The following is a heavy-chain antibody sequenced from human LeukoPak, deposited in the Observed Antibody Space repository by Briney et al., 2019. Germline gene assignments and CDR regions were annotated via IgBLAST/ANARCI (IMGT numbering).Heavy chain of an antibody. CDR3: ASENIVGTSGALFDY. CDR1: GFTFSRHA. CDR2: ITSSASYR. Sequence: GGSLRLSCAASGFTFSRHAMNWVRQAPGKGLEWVSSITSSASYRYHSDSVKGRFTISRDNAKNSLYLQMNSLRVENTAVYYCASENIVGTSGALFDYWGQGTLVTVSS. V-gene: IGHV3-21*01. J-gene: IGHJ4*02. D-gene: IGHD5-12*01.